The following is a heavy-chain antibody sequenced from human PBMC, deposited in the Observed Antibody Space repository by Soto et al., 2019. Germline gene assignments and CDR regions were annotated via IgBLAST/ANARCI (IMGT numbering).Heavy chain of an antibody. CDR3: AKTEVATNYYYYGMDV. CDR1: GFTFDDYT. J-gene: IGHJ6*02. V-gene: IGHV3-43*01. CDR2: ISWDGGST. Sequence: GGSLRLSCAASGFTFDDYTMHWVRQAPGKGLEWVSLISWDGGSTYYADSVKGRFTISRDNSKNSLYLQMNSLRTEDTALYYCAKTEVATNYYYYGMDVWGQGTTVTVSS. D-gene: IGHD5-12*01.